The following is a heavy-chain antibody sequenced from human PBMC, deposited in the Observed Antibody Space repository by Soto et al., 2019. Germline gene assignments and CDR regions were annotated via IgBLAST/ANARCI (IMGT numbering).Heavy chain of an antibody. Sequence: QVQLVESGGGVVQPGRSLRLFCAASGFTFSSYAMYWVRQAPGKGLEWVAVISYDGSNKYYADSVKGRFTISRDNSKNTLYLQMNSLRAEDTAVYYCARDPLRFLEWFYFDYWGQGTLVTVSS. V-gene: IGHV3-30-3*01. CDR1: GFTFSSYA. CDR3: ARDPLRFLEWFYFDY. D-gene: IGHD3-3*01. CDR2: ISYDGSNK. J-gene: IGHJ4*02.